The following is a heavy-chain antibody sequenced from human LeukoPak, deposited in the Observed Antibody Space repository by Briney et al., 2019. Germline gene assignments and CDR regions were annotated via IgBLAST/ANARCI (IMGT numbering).Heavy chain of an antibody. Sequence: PGGSLRLSCAASGFTFSDYYMSWLRQAPGKGLEWVSYISSSGSTIYYADSVKGRFTISRDNAKNSLYLQMNSLRAEDTAVYYCARDAPLGTTFHDYWGQGTLVTVSS. J-gene: IGHJ4*02. CDR2: ISSSGSTI. D-gene: IGHD2/OR15-2a*01. CDR3: ARDAPLGTTFHDY. CDR1: GFTFSDYY. V-gene: IGHV3-11*01.